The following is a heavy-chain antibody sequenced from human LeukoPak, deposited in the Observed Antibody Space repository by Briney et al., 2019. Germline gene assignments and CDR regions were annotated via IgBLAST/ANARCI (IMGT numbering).Heavy chain of an antibody. CDR1: DDSIGNYY. V-gene: IGHV4-59*01. CDR2: ICFSGST. D-gene: IGHD4-11*01. Sequence: SETLSLTCTVSDDSIGNYYWSWIRQSPGKGLEWIGYICFSGSTNYNPSLKRRVTMSVVTSKNQFSLRLTPVTAADTATYYCARVGGSNFYNYGMDVWGQGTTVIVSS. CDR3: ARVGGSNFYNYGMDV. J-gene: IGHJ6*02.